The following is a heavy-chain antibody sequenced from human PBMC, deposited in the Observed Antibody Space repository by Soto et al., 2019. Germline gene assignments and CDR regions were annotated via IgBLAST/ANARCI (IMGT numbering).Heavy chain of an antibody. CDR2: ISAYNGNT. CDR1: GYTFTSYG. CDR3: ARSDNWKDEGAFDI. J-gene: IGHJ3*02. Sequence: ASVKVSCKASGYTFTSYGISWVRQAPGQGLEWMGWISAYNGNTNYAQKLQGRVTMTTDTSTSTAYMELRSLRSDDTAVYYCARSDNWKDEGAFDIWGQGTVVTVSS. D-gene: IGHD1-20*01. V-gene: IGHV1-18*01.